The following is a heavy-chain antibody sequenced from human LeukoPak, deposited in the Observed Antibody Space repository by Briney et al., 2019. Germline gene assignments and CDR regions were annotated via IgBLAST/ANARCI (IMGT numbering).Heavy chain of an antibody. Sequence: PGGSLRLSCAASGFTFDDYAMHWVRQAPGKGLEWVSGISWNSGSIGYADSVKGRFTISRDNAKNSLYLQMNSLRAEDTALYYCAKGDSDYYGSGSYFDYWGQGTLVTVSS. CDR3: AKGDSDYYGSGSYFDY. CDR2: ISWNSGSI. CDR1: GFTFDDYA. D-gene: IGHD3-10*01. V-gene: IGHV3-9*01. J-gene: IGHJ4*02.